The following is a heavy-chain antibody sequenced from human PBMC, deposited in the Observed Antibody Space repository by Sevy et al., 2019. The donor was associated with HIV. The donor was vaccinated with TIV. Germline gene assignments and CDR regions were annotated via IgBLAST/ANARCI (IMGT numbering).Heavy chain of an antibody. D-gene: IGHD3-9*01. CDR1: GFTFSSYG. CDR2: IWYDGSNK. CDR3: ARGRGAGYYDAFDI. Sequence: GSLRLSCAASGFTFSSYGMHWVRQAPGKGLEWVAVIWYDGSNKYYADSVKGRFTISRDNSKNTLYLQMNSLRAEDTAVYYCARGRGAGYYDAFDIWGQGTMVTVSS. V-gene: IGHV3-33*01. J-gene: IGHJ3*02.